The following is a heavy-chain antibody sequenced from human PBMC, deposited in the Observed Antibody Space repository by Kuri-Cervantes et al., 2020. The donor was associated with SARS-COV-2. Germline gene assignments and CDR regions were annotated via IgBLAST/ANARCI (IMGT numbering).Heavy chain of an antibody. D-gene: IGHD3-22*01. Sequence: SETLSLPCTVSGGSISSYSWSWIRQPAGKGLEWIGRIYTSGSTNYNPSLKSRVTMSVDTSKNQSSLKLTSVTAADTAVYYCARGDSSGYYYYFDYWGQGTLVTVSS. CDR3: ARGDSSGYYYYFDY. CDR1: GGSISSYS. CDR2: IYTSGST. J-gene: IGHJ4*02. V-gene: IGHV4-4*07.